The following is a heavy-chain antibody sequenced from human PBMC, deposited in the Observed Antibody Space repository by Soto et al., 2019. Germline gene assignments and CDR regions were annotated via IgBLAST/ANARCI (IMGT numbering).Heavy chain of an antibody. Sequence: LGTLSLPFTFSGGSLSSFYWGWVPPPPGKGLEWIGYIYYSGSTNYNPSLKSRVTISVDTSKNQFSLKLSSVTAADTAVYYCARRYGSCFDYWGQGTLVTVSS. V-gene: IGHV4-59*08. D-gene: IGHD5-18*01. CDR3: ARRYGSCFDY. CDR2: IYYSGST. J-gene: IGHJ4*02. CDR1: GGSLSSFY.